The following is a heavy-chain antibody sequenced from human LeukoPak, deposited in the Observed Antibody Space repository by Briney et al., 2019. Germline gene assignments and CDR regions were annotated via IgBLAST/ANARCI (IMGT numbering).Heavy chain of an antibody. CDR2: INPSGGST. V-gene: IGHV1-46*01. Sequence: ASVKVSCKASGYTFTSYYMHWVRQAPGQGLEWMGIINPSGGSTIYAQKFQGRVTMTRDMSTSTVYMELSSLRSEDTAVYYCARGKNDYGDYDYYYYMDVWGKGTTVTVSS. CDR1: GYTFTSYY. J-gene: IGHJ6*03. D-gene: IGHD4-17*01. CDR3: ARGKNDYGDYDYYYYMDV.